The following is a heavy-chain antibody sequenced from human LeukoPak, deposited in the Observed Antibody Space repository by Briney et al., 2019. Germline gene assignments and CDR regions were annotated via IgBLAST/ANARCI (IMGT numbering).Heavy chain of an antibody. CDR2: ISSSGSTI. Sequence: QPGGSLRLSCAASGFTFSSYEMNWVRQAPGKGLEWVSYISSSGSTIYYADSVKGRFTISRDNAKNSLYLQMNSLRAEDTAVNYCARDFSGPKVVVAATGDYWGQGTLVTVSS. V-gene: IGHV3-48*03. D-gene: IGHD2-15*01. CDR3: ARDFSGPKVVVAATGDY. J-gene: IGHJ4*02. CDR1: GFTFSSYE.